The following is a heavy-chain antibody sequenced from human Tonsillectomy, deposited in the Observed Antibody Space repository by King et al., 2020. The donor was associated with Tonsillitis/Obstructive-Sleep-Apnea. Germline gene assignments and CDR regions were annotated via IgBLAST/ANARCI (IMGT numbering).Heavy chain of an antibody. D-gene: IGHD4-23*01. V-gene: IGHV3-23*04. CDR1: GFTFSTYG. J-gene: IGHJ4*02. Sequence: VQLVESGGGLVQSGGSLRLSCAASGFTFSTYGMSWVRQAPGKGLEWVSVISDSGGSTYYADSVKGRFTISRDNSKNTLYLQMNSLRAAVTAVYYCAKLYGGNSGSHFDYWGQGTLVTVSS. CDR3: AKLYGGNSGSHFDY. CDR2: ISDSGGST.